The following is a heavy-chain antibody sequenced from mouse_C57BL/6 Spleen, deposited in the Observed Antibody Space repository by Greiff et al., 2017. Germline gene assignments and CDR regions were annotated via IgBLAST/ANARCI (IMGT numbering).Heavy chain of an antibody. J-gene: IGHJ3*01. D-gene: IGHD1-1*01. CDR3: AREVYYGSSYWFAY. Sequence: VQLQQPGAELVKPGASVKLSCKASGYTFTSYWMHWVKQRPGQGLEWIGMIHPNSGSTNYNEKFKSKATLTVDKSSSTAYMQLSSLTSEDSAVXYCAREVYYGSSYWFAYWGQGTLVTVSA. CDR2: IHPNSGST. V-gene: IGHV1-64*01. CDR1: GYTFTSYW.